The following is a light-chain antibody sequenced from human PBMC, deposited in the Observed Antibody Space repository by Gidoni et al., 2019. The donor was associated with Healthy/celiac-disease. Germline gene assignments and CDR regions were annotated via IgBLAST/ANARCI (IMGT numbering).Light chain of an antibody. CDR3: AAWDDNLSGSVV. Sequence: QSVLTQPPSASGTPGQSVTISCSGRSSNIGSNYVYWYQQLPGTAPKLLIYRNNQRPSGVPDRFSGSKSGTSASLAISGLRSEDEADYYCAAWDDNLSGSVVFGGGTKLTVL. CDR1: SSNIGSNY. V-gene: IGLV1-47*01. CDR2: RNN. J-gene: IGLJ2*01.